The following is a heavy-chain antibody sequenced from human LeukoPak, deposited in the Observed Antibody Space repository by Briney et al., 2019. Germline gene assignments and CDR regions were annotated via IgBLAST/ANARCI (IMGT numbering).Heavy chain of an antibody. V-gene: IGHV4-34*01. D-gene: IGHD3-10*01. Sequence: SSETLSLTCAVYGGSFSGYYWSWIRQPPGKGLEWIGEINHSGSTNYNPSLKSRVTISVDTSKNQFSLKLSSVTAADTAVYYCARVPRGDYWGQGTLVTVSS. CDR2: INHSGST. CDR3: ARVPRGDY. J-gene: IGHJ4*02. CDR1: GGSFSGYY.